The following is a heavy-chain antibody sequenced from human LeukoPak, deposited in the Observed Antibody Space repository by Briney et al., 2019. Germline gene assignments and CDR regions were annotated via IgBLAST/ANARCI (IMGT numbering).Heavy chain of an antibody. CDR3: AKVEPPIIAGARGDAFEI. Sequence: SVKVSCKASGYRFSNFGITWVRQAPGQGLEWMGWTSPYDDNPEYGKKFQGRVTMTTDTSTNTAYMELRSLRPDDTAVYYCAKVEPPIIAGARGDAFEIWGQGTLVTVSS. CDR1: GYRFSNFG. V-gene: IGHV1-18*01. D-gene: IGHD1-26*01. J-gene: IGHJ3*02. CDR2: TSPYDDNP.